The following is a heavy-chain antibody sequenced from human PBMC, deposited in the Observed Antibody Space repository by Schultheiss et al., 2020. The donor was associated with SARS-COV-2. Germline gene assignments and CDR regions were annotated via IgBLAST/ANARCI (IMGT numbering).Heavy chain of an antibody. Sequence: GGSLRLSCAASGFTFSSYWMHWVRQAPGKGLEWVSAISGSGGSTYYADSVKGRFTISRDNAKNSLYLQMNSLRAEDTAVYYCASCIAVAGPPSDVWGQGTTVTVSS. CDR3: ASCIAVAGPPSDV. CDR1: GFTFSSYW. CDR2: ISGSGGST. J-gene: IGHJ6*02. V-gene: IGHV3-21*04. D-gene: IGHD6-19*01.